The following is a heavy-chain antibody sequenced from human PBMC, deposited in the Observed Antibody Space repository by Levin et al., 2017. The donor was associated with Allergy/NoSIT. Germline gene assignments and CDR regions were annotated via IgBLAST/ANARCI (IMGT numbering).Heavy chain of an antibody. CDR1: GFTFSSYS. J-gene: IGHJ4*02. V-gene: IGHV3-21*01. Sequence: GESLKISCAASGFTFSSYSMNWVRQAPGKGLEWVSSISSSSSYIYYADSVKGRFTISRDNAKNSLYLQMNSLRAEDTAVYYCAGGVSSSWYPHFDYWGQGTLVTVSS. CDR3: AGGVSSSWYPHFDY. D-gene: IGHD6-13*01. CDR2: ISSSSSYI.